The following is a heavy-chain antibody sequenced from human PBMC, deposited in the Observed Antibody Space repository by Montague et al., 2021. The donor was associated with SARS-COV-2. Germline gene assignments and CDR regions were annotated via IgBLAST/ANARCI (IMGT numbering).Heavy chain of an antibody. V-gene: IGHV4-39*07. J-gene: IGHJ6*02. CDR3: ARDDIVLQGVTKGMDV. D-gene: IGHD3-10*01. CDR1: GGSISSSNYY. CDR2: MYYSGST. Sequence: SETLSLTCTFSGGSISSSNYYWGWIRQPPGKGLEWIGNMYYSGSTYYNPSLKSRVTISIDTSKNQFSLKLSSVTAADTAVYYCARDDIVLQGVTKGMDVWGQGTTVTVSS.